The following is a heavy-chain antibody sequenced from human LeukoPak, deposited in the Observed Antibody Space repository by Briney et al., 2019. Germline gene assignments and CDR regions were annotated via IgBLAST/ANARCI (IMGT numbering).Heavy chain of an antibody. CDR1: GYTFTSYG. J-gene: IGHJ4*02. CDR2: ISAYNGNT. CDR3: AREGYYDILTGYYLPDY. V-gene: IGHV1-18*01. Sequence: ASVKVSCKASGYTFTSYGISWVRQAPGQGLEWMGWISAYNGNTNYAQKLQGRVTMTTDTSTSTAYMELWSLRSDDTAVYYCAREGYYDILTGYYLPDYWGQGTLVTVSS. D-gene: IGHD3-9*01.